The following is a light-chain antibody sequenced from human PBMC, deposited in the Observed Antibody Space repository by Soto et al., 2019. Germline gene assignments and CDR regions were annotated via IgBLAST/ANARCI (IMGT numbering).Light chain of an antibody. CDR3: QQYNNWPRT. CDR1: QSISTF. CDR2: GAS. V-gene: IGKV3-15*01. J-gene: IGKJ1*01. Sequence: ELIMSQSPATLSVDPGERASLTCGASQSISTFLAWYQQKPGQAPRLLIYGASTRATGIPARFSGSGSGTEFTLTISSLQSEDFAVYYCQQYNNWPRTFGQGAKVAIK.